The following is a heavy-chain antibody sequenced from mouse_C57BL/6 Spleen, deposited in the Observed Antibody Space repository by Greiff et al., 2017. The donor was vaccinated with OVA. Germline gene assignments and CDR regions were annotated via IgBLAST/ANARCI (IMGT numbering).Heavy chain of an antibody. CDR2: IYPRSGNT. CDR1: GYTFTSYG. J-gene: IGHJ3*01. V-gene: IGHV1-81*01. Sequence: VKLVESGAELARPGASVKLSCKASGYTFTSYGISWVKQRTGQGLEWIGEIYPRSGNTYYNEKFKGKATLTADKSSSTAYMELRSLTSEDSAVYFCALDSSGYKFAYWGQGTLVTVSA. CDR3: ALDSSGYKFAY. D-gene: IGHD3-2*02.